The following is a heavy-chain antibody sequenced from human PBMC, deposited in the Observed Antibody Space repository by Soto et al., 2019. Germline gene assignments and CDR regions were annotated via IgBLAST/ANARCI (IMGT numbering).Heavy chain of an antibody. CDR3: ATRPPGGWAGVFDY. Sequence: PSETLSLTCTVSRGSISTYYWSWIRQPPGKGPEWMGYVSDSGITYYNPSLESRLTISLDTSTSQFSLKLNSVTAADTAVYCCATRPPGGWAGVFDYWRQGTLVSVSS. CDR1: RGSISTYY. CDR2: VSDSGIT. J-gene: IGHJ4*02. D-gene: IGHD1-26*01. V-gene: IGHV4-59*01.